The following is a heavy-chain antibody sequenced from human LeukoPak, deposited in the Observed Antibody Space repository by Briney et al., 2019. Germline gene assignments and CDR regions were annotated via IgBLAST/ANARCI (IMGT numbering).Heavy chain of an antibody. V-gene: IGHV4-34*01. CDR3: ARGRSSSWYEVDY. D-gene: IGHD6-13*01. J-gene: IGHJ4*02. CDR2: INHSGST. Sequence: SETLSLTCAVYGGSFSGYYWSWIRQPPGKGLEWIGEINHSGSTNYNPSLKSRVTISVDTSKNQFSLKLSSVTAADTAVYYCARGRSSSWYEVDYWGQGTLVTVSS. CDR1: GGSFSGYY.